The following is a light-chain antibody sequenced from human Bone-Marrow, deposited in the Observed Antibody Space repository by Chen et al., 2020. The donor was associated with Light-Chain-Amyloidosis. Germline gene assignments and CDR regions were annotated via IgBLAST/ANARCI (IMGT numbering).Light chain of an antibody. CDR1: TLSKHY. Sequence: SSKLTQPPSVSVSPGQTATITCSGDTLSKHYAHWYQQRPGQAPVLVMYADSDRPSGIPERLSGSNSGNTATLTISRVEAGDEADYYCQVWDRSSDRPVFGGGTKLTVL. J-gene: IGLJ3*02. CDR2: ADS. V-gene: IGLV3-21*02. CDR3: QVWDRSSDRPV.